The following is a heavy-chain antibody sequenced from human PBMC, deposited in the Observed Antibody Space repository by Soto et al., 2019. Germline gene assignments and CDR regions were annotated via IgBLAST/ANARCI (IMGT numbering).Heavy chain of an antibody. D-gene: IGHD6-19*01. Sequence: QVQLVESGGGVVQPGRSLRLSCAASGFTFSSYAMHWVRQAPGKGLEWVAVISYDGSNKYYADSVKGRFTISRDNSKNTLYLPINSLRSEDTAVYYCASLGWRNVYYYYGMDVWGQGTTVTVSS. CDR1: GFTFSSYA. CDR3: ASLGWRNVYYYYGMDV. J-gene: IGHJ6*02. V-gene: IGHV3-30-3*01. CDR2: ISYDGSNK.